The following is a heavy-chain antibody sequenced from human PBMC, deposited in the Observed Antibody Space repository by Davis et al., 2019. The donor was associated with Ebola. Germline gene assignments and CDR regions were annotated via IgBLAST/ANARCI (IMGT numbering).Heavy chain of an antibody. Sequence: SVKVSCKASGYTFTGYYMHWVRQAPGQGLEWMGWINPNSGGTNYAQKFQGRVTMTRDTSISTAYMELSRLRSDDTAVYYCARDEIPEGSYGIYYYYGMDVWGQGTTVTVSS. CDR3: ARDEIPEGSYGIYYYYGMDV. V-gene: IGHV1-2*02. CDR1: GYTFTGYY. D-gene: IGHD5-18*01. CDR2: INPNSGGT. J-gene: IGHJ6*02.